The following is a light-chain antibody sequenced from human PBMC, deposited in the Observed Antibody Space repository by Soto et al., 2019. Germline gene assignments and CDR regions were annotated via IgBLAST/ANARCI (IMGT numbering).Light chain of an antibody. J-gene: IGKJ2*03. CDR1: QDIANF. CDR3: HQSLSSPYS. V-gene: IGKV1-39*01. Sequence: IQMTQSPSSLSASVGDRVTITFRASQDIANFLHWYQHKPGKAPRLLIYAASNLQRGVPSRFSGRGSGTDFTLTINSLEPEDFASYYCHQSLSSPYSFGPGTKVDIK. CDR2: AAS.